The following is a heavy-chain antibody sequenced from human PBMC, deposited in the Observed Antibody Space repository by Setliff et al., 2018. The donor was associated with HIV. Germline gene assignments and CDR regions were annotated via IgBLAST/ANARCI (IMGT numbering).Heavy chain of an antibody. V-gene: IGHV4-34*01. CDR2: MQHSGRT. CDR1: GGSFSGYC. D-gene: IGHD1-1*01. J-gene: IGHJ4*02. Sequence: SETLSLTCAVYGGSFSGYCWSWIRQPPGKGLERIGEMQHSGRTNYNPSLNDRATISLDTSKNQFSLKLNSVTAADTAVYYRARDLAGARLTNDIWGQGALVTVSS. CDR3: ARDLAGARLTNDI.